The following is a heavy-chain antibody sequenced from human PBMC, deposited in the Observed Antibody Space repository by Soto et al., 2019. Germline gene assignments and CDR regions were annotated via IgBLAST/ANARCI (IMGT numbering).Heavy chain of an antibody. D-gene: IGHD3-10*01. CDR2: IFYSGST. CDR3: ARFVGSAFHSYYYMDV. CDR1: GGSISRNY. V-gene: IGHV4-59*08. J-gene: IGHJ6*03. Sequence: QVQLQESGPGLVKSSETLPLTCTVSGGSISRNYWSWIRQPPGKGLEWIGNIFYSGSTNYNPSLKSRASISIDTSKNQFSLKLTSVTAADTALYYCARFVGSAFHSYYYMDVWGIGTTVTVSS.